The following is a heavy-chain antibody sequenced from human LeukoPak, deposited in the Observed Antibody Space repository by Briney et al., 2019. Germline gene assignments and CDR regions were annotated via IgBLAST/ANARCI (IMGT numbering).Heavy chain of an antibody. CDR1: GFTFSAYE. CDR3: ARDTLEYSNSPDALDI. D-gene: IGHD4-23*01. Sequence: GGSLRLSCAASGFTFSAYEMNWVRQAPGKGPEWVSYIGSSGSTVYYADSVKGRFTISRDNAKNSLYMQMESLRDEDTAIYYCARDTLEYSNSPDALDIWGQGTMVTVSS. V-gene: IGHV3-48*03. CDR2: IGSSGSTV. J-gene: IGHJ3*02.